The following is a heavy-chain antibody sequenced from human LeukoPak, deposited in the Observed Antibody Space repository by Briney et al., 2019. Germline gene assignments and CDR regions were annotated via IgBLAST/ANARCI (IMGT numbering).Heavy chain of an antibody. V-gene: IGHV3-48*03. CDR3: AKSSRFLYDILTGYYRIFDY. J-gene: IGHJ4*02. Sequence: GGSLRLSCAASGFTFSSYEMNWVRQAPGKGLEWVSYISSSGSTIYYADSVKGRFTISRDNSKNTLYLQMNSLRAEDTAVYYCAKSSRFLYDILTGYYRIFDYWGQGTLVTVSS. D-gene: IGHD3-9*01. CDR1: GFTFSSYE. CDR2: ISSSGSTI.